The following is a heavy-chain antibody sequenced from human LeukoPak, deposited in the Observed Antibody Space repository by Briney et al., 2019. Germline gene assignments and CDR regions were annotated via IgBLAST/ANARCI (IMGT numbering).Heavy chain of an antibody. Sequence: PSETLSLTCTVSGGSISSSSYYWTWIRQPPGKGLEWIGEINHSGGSNYNPSLKSRVTISVDTSKNQFSLKLNSLTAADTAVYYCARARGPEAIDYWGQGTLVTVSS. CDR2: INHSGGS. V-gene: IGHV4-39*07. CDR3: ARARGPEAIDY. CDR1: GGSISSSSYY. D-gene: IGHD6-25*01. J-gene: IGHJ4*02.